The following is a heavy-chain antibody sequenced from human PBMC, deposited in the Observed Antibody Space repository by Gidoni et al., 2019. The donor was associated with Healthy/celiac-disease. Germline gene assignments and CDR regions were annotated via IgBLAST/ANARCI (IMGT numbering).Heavy chain of an antibody. V-gene: IGHV1-69*01. Sequence: QVQLVQSGAEVKKPGSSVKVSCKASGGTFSSYSISWVRQAPGQGLEWMGGIIPIFGTANYAQKFQGRVTITADESTSTAYMELSSLRSEDTAVYYCARASHYYDIVTGYYNDAFDIWGQGTMVTVSS. CDR1: GGTFSSYS. D-gene: IGHD3-9*01. CDR3: ARASHYYDIVTGYYNDAFDI. J-gene: IGHJ3*02. CDR2: IIPIFGTA.